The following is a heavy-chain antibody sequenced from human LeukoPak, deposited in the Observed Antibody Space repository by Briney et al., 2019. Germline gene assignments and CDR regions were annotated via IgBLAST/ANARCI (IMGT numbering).Heavy chain of an antibody. CDR1: GVSLNTYY. V-gene: IGHV4-59*08. Sequence: SETLSLTCTVSGVSLNTYYWSWIRQPPGKGLEWIAHVSYSGSTNYNPSLKSRVTISVDTSKNQISLKLTSVTAADTAVYYCATTTLITLGHIFDFWGQGTLVTVSS. D-gene: IGHD1-14*01. CDR3: ATTTLITLGHIFDF. CDR2: VSYSGST. J-gene: IGHJ4*02.